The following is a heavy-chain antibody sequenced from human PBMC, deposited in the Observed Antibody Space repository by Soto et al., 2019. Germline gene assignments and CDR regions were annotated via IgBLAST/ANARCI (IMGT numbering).Heavy chain of an antibody. CDR3: ARKAAAGSSYFDY. Sequence: QVQLVQSGAEVKKPGSSVKVSCTASGGTFSSNSVNWVQQTPGQGLEWMGGITSIFGTAYYAQKFQGRVTITADASTSTVYMELSSLRSEDTAVYYCARKAAAGSSYFDYWGQGSLVTVSS. J-gene: IGHJ4*02. CDR1: GGTFSSNS. CDR2: ITSIFGTA. V-gene: IGHV1-69*01. D-gene: IGHD6-13*01.